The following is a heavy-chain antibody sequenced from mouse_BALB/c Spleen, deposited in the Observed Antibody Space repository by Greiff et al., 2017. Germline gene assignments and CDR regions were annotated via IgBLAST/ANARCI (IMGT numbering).Heavy chain of an antibody. D-gene: IGHD1-1*01. CDR2: INPGSGGT. Sequence: VKLQESGAELVRPGTSVKVSCKASGYAFTNYLIEWVKQRPGQGLEWIGVINPGSGGTNYNEKFKGKATLTADKSSSTAYMQLSSLTSDDSAVYFCARGEAYYGSSYGYWGQGTTLTVSS. V-gene: IGHV1-54*01. CDR3: ARGEAYYGSSYGY. CDR1: GYAFTNYL. J-gene: IGHJ2*01.